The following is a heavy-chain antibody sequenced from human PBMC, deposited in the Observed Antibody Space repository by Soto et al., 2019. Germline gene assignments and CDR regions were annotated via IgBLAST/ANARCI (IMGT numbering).Heavy chain of an antibody. Sequence: EVQLLESGGGLVQPGGSLRLSCAASGFTFSSYAMSWVRQAPGKGLEWVSAISGSGGSTYYADSVKGRFTISRDNSKNTLYLQMNSLRAEDTAVYYCAKVWGIVVVPAAIPAYYFDYWGQGTLVTVSS. V-gene: IGHV3-23*01. CDR2: ISGSGGST. J-gene: IGHJ4*02. CDR1: GFTFSSYA. D-gene: IGHD2-2*02. CDR3: AKVWGIVVVPAAIPAYYFDY.